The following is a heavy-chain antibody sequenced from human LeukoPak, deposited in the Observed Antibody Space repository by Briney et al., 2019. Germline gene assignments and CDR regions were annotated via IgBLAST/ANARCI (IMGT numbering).Heavy chain of an antibody. Sequence: GGSLRLSCAASGFTFSSFGMHWVRQAPGKGLEWVAFIRYDGSTKHYADSVKGRFTFSRDNSKNTLYLQMNSLRSEDTAVYYCARGPTGGWDQWWFDPWGQGTLVTVSS. J-gene: IGHJ5*02. CDR1: GFTFSSFG. D-gene: IGHD6-19*01. V-gene: IGHV3-30*02. CDR3: ARGPTGGWDQWWFDP. CDR2: IRYDGSTK.